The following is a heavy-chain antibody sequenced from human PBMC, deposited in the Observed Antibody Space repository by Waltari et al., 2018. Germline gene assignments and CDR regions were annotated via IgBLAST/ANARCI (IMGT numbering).Heavy chain of an antibody. Sequence: EVKLLESGGGWGQPGGSLRLSGAASGCTDSRYAMNGVRTVPRQGLEWVSVTSCSGCGTYYADSVKGLFPISRYNSKNTLYLQMNSLVADDTAVYYCAKGESGAPYVASDIWGQGTLVTVSS. J-gene: IGHJ3*02. CDR2: TSCSGCGT. CDR1: GCTDSRYA. V-gene: IGHV3-23*01. D-gene: IGHD3-16*01. CDR3: AKGESGAPYVASDI.